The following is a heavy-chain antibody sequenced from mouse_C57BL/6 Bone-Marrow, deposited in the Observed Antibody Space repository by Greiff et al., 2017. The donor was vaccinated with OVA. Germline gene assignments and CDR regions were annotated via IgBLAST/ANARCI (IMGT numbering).Heavy chain of an antibody. CDR1: GYTFTSYW. CDR2: INPSNGGT. D-gene: IGHD1-1*02. Sequence: QVQLQQPGTELVKPGASVKLSCKASGYTFTSYWMHWVKQRPGQGLEWIGNINPSNGGTNYNEKFKSKATLPVDKSSSTAYMQLSSLTSEDSAVYYCARWGGVDWYFDVWGTGTTVTVSS. V-gene: IGHV1-53*01. CDR3: ARWGGVDWYFDV. J-gene: IGHJ1*03.